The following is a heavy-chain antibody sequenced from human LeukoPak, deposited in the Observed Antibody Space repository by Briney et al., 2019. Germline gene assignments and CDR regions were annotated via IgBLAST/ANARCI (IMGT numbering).Heavy chain of an antibody. CDR2: IYPGDSDN. V-gene: IGHV5-51*01. CDR1: GYSFTNYW. CDR3: SRRGHLSWSAH. D-gene: IGHD3-16*02. J-gene: IGHJ4*02. Sequence: GESLKISCNGSGYSFTNYWIGRVRQMPGEGVGWMGIIYPGDSDNRYRPSFQGQVTISAEKSISTAYVQSGSPKASDTATYYRSRRGHLSWSAHWGQGTLVTVSS.